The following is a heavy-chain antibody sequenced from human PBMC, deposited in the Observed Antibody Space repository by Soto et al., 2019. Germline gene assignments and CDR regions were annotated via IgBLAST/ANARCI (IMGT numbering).Heavy chain of an antibody. CDR1: GGSFRGYD. CDR2: INHSGNY. J-gene: IGHJ6*02. Sequence: PXETLSLTCTVSGGSFRGYDWCWVRQPPGKGLEWIGEINHSGNYNYHPSLKSRVTISVATSKNQFSLTVNSVTPADTAVYYCARGEITLLGGMDVWGQGTTVTVSS. V-gene: IGHV4-34*01. D-gene: IGHD3-10*01. CDR3: ARGEITLLGGMDV.